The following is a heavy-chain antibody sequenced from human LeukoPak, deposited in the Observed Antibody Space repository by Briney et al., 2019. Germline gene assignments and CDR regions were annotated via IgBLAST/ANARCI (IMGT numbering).Heavy chain of an antibody. J-gene: IGHJ4*02. V-gene: IGHV3-11*05. CDR2: RSSSSYT. CDR1: GFTFSDYS. Sequence: KSGGSLRLSCAASGFTFSDYSMSWVRQAPGKGLECVSYRSSSSYTNYADSVKGRFTISRDNAKNSLYLQMNSLRAEDTAVYYCARGDYDSSGYYEVWGQGTLVTVSS. CDR3: ARGDYDSSGYYEV. D-gene: IGHD3-22*01.